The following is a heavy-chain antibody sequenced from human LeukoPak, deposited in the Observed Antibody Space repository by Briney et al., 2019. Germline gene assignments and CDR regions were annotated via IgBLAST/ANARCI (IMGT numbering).Heavy chain of an antibody. J-gene: IGHJ4*02. V-gene: IGHV1-69*13. Sequence: SVNVSCKASGGTFSSYAISWVRQAPGQGLEWMGGIIPIFGTANYAQKFQGRVTITADESTSTAYMELSSLRSEDTAVYYCARDPSSSWYPYYFDYWGQGTLVTVSS. CDR2: IIPIFGTA. CDR3: ARDPSSSWYPYYFDY. D-gene: IGHD6-13*01. CDR1: GGTFSSYA.